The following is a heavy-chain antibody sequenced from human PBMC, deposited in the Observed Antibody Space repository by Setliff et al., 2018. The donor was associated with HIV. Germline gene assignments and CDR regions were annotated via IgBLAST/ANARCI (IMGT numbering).Heavy chain of an antibody. CDR1: GGSFSGYY. J-gene: IGHJ6*03. V-gene: IGHV4-34*01. D-gene: IGHD1-26*01. CDR2: INPSGIT. Sequence: SETLSLTCAVYGGSFSGYYWSWIRQPPGKGLEWIGDINPSGITHYNPSLKSRVTMSADTSKNQFSLKLSSTTAADTAIYYCARDGGMGVYYMDVWGKGTTVTVSS. CDR3: ARDGGMGVYYMDV.